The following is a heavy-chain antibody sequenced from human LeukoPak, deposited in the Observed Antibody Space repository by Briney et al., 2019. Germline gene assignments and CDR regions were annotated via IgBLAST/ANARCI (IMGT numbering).Heavy chain of an antibody. CDR1: GYTFTAYY. CDR2: INLKTGGT. D-gene: IGHD1-26*01. V-gene: IGHV1-2*02. J-gene: IGHJ4*02. CDR3: ARGTTWEPSDY. Sequence: ASVKVSCKASGYTFTAYYMHWVRQAPGQGLEWMGWINLKTGGTNSAQKFQGRVTMARDTSISTAYMDLSSLRSDDTAVYFCARGTTWEPSDYWGQGTLVTVSS.